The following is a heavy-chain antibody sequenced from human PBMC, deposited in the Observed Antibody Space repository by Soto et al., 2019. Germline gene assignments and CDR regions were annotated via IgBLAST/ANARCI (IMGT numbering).Heavy chain of an antibody. CDR3: ARMLTSDSNYNVLDY. V-gene: IGHV4-59*08. J-gene: IGHJ4*02. Sequence: SETLSLTCTVSGGSISSYYWSWIRQPPGKGLEWIGYIYYSEGTNYNPSHKSRVTISVDTSKNQFSLKLSSVTAADTALYYSARMLTSDSNYNVLDYWGQGILVTVSS. CDR2: IYYSEGT. CDR1: GGSISSYY. D-gene: IGHD3-10*01.